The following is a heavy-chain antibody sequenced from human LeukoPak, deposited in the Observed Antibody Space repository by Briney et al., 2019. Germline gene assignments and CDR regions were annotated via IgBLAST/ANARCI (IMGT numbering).Heavy chain of an antibody. CDR3: ARAMVRGPPGY. J-gene: IGHJ4*02. V-gene: IGHV4-61*02. CDR1: GGSISSGSYY. CDR2: IYTGGST. D-gene: IGHD3-10*01. Sequence: SETLSLTCTVSGGSISSGSYYWSWIRQPAGKGLEWIGRIYTGGSTNYNPSLKSRVTISVDTSKNQFSLKLSSVTAADTAVYYCARAMVRGPPGYWGQGTLVTVSS.